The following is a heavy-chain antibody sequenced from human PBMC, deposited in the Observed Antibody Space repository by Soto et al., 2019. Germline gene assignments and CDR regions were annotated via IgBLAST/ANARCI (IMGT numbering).Heavy chain of an antibody. Sequence: QVQLQESGPGLVKPSETLSLTCTVSGGSISSYYWSWIRQPPGKGLEWIGYIYYSGSTNYNPSLKTRVTISVDTSKNQFSQKLSSVTAADTAVYYCARMGGDYVAFDYWGQGTLVTVSS. V-gene: IGHV4-59*01. CDR2: IYYSGST. D-gene: IGHD4-17*01. CDR1: GGSISSYY. CDR3: ARMGGDYVAFDY. J-gene: IGHJ4*02.